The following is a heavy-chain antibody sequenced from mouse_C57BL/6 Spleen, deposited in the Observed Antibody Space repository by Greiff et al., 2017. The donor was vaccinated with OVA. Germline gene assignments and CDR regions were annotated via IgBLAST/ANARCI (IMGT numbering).Heavy chain of an antibody. V-gene: IGHV1-52*01. Sequence: QVQLKQPGAELVRPGSSVKLSCKASGYTFTSYWMHWVKQRPIQGLEWIGNIDPSDSETHYNQKFKDKATLTVDKSSSTAYMQLSSLTSEDSAVYYCARIPDYYGSSYGYFDVWGTGTTVTVSS. CDR2: IDPSDSET. D-gene: IGHD1-1*01. CDR3: ARIPDYYGSSYGYFDV. J-gene: IGHJ1*03. CDR1: GYTFTSYW.